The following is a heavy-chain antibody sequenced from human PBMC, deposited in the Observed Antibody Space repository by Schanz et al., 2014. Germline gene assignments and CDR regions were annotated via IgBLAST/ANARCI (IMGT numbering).Heavy chain of an antibody. CDR3: AGAVATIRADSFDI. J-gene: IGHJ3*02. V-gene: IGHV3-23*01. D-gene: IGHD5-12*01. Sequence: EVQLLESGGGLVQPGGSLRLSCAASRFTFSSYAMSWVRQAPGKGLEWVSGSSDNGISTYYADSVKGRFSISRENSKSILYLQMNSLRAEDTAVYYCAGAVATIRADSFDIWGQGTMVAVSS. CDR2: SSDNGIST. CDR1: RFTFSSYA.